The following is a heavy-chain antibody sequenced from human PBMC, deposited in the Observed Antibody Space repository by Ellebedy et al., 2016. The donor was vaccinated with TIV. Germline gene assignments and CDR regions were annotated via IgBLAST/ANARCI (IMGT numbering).Heavy chain of an antibody. CDR2: ISNTGGRT. CDR1: GFSFNSYA. V-gene: IGHV3-23*01. Sequence: GESLKISCAASGFSFNSYAMSWVRQAPGKGLEWVSTISNTGGRTYYADSVEGRFIITRDNSKKTLYLQMNSLRGEETAVYYCAKGRGGGYDSSAPRYYFDYWGLGTLVTVSS. D-gene: IGHD3-22*01. J-gene: IGHJ4*02. CDR3: AKGRGGGYDSSAPRYYFDY.